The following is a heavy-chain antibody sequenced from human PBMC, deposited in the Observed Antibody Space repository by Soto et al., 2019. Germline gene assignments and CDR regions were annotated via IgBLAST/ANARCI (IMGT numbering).Heavy chain of an antibody. Sequence: GGSLRLSCAASGFTFSSYWMSWVRQAPGKGLEWVANIKQDGSEKYYVDSVKGRFTISRDNAKNSLYLQMNSLRAEDTAVYYCASGGIAAAGTGIGARGFYYYGMDVWGQGTTVTVSS. V-gene: IGHV3-7*05. CDR2: IKQDGSEK. CDR1: GFTFSSYW. CDR3: ASGGIAAAGTGIGARGFYYYGMDV. J-gene: IGHJ6*02. D-gene: IGHD6-13*01.